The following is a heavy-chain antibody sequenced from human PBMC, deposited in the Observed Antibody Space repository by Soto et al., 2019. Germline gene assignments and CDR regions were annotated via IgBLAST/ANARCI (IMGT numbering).Heavy chain of an antibody. J-gene: IGHJ4*02. CDR2: IIPSFGTA. D-gene: IGHD3-10*01. Sequence: ASVKVSCKASGGIFSSYSFSWVRQAPGQGLEWMGGIIPSFGTANYAHKFQGGVTITADESTSTAYMEVGSLRSEDTALYYCATSLVSGSYYLDCGQGALVTVSS. CDR1: GGIFSSYS. V-gene: IGHV1-69*13. CDR3: ATSLVSGSYYLD.